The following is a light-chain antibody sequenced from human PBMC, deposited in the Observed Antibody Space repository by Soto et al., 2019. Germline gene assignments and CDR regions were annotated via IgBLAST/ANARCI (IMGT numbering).Light chain of an antibody. V-gene: IGLV2-14*01. CDR1: SSDVGGYNY. CDR3: SSYTSSSTQV. Sequence: QSALTQPASVSGSPGQSITISCTGTSSDVGGYNYVSWYQQHPGKAPKLMIYDVSNRPSGVSNRFSGSKSGNTASLTTSGLQAEDEADYYCSSYTSSSTQVFGGGTQLTVL. CDR2: DVS. J-gene: IGLJ3*02.